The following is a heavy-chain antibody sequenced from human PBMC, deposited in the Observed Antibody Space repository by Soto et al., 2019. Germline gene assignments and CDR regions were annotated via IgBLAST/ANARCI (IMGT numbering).Heavy chain of an antibody. Sequence: GGSLRLSFAASGFTFSSYSMNWVRQAPGKGLEGVASISSSSSYIYYAYSVKGRVTISIDNSKNSLYLQMNSLRAEDTAVYYCARDRGCSSTSCYLVSYYYYYYGMHXWGQGTTVTVS. CDR3: ARDRGCSSTSCYLVSYYYYYYGMHX. CDR1: GFTFSSYS. D-gene: IGHD2-2*01. V-gene: IGHV3-21*01. CDR2: ISSSSSYI. J-gene: IGHJ6*02.